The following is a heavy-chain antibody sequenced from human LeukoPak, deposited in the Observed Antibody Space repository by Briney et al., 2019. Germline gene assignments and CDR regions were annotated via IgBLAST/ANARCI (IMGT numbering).Heavy chain of an antibody. CDR3: GRDQNPFGSGSYYNGVGWFDP. D-gene: IGHD3-10*01. Sequence: GGSLRLSCAPSGFTFSSYSMNWVRQAPGKGLGLVSSISISSSYIYYADSVKDRFPNSRDNAKNSLYLQMNSLRAEDTAVYYGGRDQNPFGSGSYYNGVGWFDPWGQGTLVTVSS. V-gene: IGHV3-21*01. CDR1: GFTFSSYS. J-gene: IGHJ5*02. CDR2: ISISSSYI.